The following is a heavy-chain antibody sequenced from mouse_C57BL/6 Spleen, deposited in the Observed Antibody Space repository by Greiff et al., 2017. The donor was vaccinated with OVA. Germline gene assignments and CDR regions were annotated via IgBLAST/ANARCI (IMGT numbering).Heavy chain of an antibody. CDR3: TTGYYYAMDY. J-gene: IGHJ4*01. V-gene: IGHV14-4*01. D-gene: IGHD2-2*01. CDR1: GFNIKDDY. CDR2: IDTENGDT. Sequence: EVQLQQSGAELVRPGASVKLSCTASGFNIKDDYMPWVKQRPEQGLEWIGWIDTENGDTEYASKFQGKATITADTSSNTAYLQLSSLTSEDTAVYYCTTGYYYAMDYWGQGTSVTVSS.